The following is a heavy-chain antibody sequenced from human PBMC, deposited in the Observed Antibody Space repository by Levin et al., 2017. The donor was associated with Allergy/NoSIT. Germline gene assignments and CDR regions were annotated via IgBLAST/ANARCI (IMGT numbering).Heavy chain of an antibody. CDR1: GFTFSRYS. CDR2: ISTSSSAI. CDR3: TRGLGGGYFDY. D-gene: IGHD3-16*01. J-gene: IGHJ4*02. V-gene: IGHV3-48*01. Sequence: GESLKISCAASGFTFSRYSMSWVRQAPGKGLEWVSYISTSSSAILSADSVKGRFTISRDNAKNSLYLQMNSLRAEDTAVYYCTRGLGGGYFDYWGQGTLVTVSS.